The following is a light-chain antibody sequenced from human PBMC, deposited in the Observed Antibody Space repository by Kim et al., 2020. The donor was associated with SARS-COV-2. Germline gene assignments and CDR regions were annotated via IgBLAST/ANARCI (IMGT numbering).Light chain of an antibody. CDR1: QSVISTY. J-gene: IGKJ4*01. CDR2: GAS. Sequence: LSPGESATLSCRASQSVISTYLAWYHQKPGQAPRLLIYGASSRATDIPDRFSGSGSGTNFTLSISRLEPEDFAVYYCQHYGTSPTFGGGTKVDIK. CDR3: QHYGTSPT. V-gene: IGKV3-20*01.